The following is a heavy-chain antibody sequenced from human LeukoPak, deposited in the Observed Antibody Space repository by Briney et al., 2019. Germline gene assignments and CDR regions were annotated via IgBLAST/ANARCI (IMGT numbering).Heavy chain of an antibody. CDR3: AILRAYYYDSSGYYNFDF. CDR1: GGSTSSSSFY. CDR2: ISYSGRT. D-gene: IGHD3-22*01. V-gene: IGHV4-39*01. J-gene: IGHJ4*02. Sequence: PSETLSLTCTVSGGSTSSSSFYWGWVRQPPGKGLECIGRISYSGRTYYNPSLQSRVTISVDTSKNQFSLRLSSVTAADTAVYYCAILRAYYYDSSGYYNFDFWGQGTLVTVSS.